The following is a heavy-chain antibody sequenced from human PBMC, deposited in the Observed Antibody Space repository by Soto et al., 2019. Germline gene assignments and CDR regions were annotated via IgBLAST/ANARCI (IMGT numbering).Heavy chain of an antibody. J-gene: IGHJ4*02. CDR1: GFTFTSNS. Sequence: PGGSLRLSCAASGFTFTSNSMNWVRQAPGKGLEWISYITSSSSTIYYADSVKGRFTISRDNAKNSLYLQMNSLRDDDTAVYYCARGQVGTAYFDYWGQGALVTVSS. CDR2: ITSSSSTI. CDR3: ARGQVGTAYFDY. D-gene: IGHD2-21*02. V-gene: IGHV3-48*02.